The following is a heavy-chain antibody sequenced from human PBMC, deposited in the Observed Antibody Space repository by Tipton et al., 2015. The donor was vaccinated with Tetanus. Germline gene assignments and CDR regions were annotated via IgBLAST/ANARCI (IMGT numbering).Heavy chain of an antibody. J-gene: IGHJ4*02. Sequence: SLRLSCAASGFTFDDYAMRWVRQAPGKGLEWVSGISWNSGSIGYADSVKGRFTISRDNAKNSLYLQMNSLRAEDTALYYCAKDTEPYYYDSSGWQTTFDYWGQGTLVTVSS. CDR3: AKDTEPYYYDSSGWQTTFDY. V-gene: IGHV3-9*01. CDR1: GFTFDDYA. D-gene: IGHD3-22*01. CDR2: ISWNSGSI.